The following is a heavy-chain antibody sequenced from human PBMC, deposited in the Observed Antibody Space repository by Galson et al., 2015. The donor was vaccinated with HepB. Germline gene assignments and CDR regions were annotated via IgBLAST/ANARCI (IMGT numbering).Heavy chain of an antibody. CDR2: ISSSSSAI. CDR1: GFTFSMYW. J-gene: IGHJ4*02. D-gene: IGHD2-2*01. Sequence: SLRLSCAASGFTFSMYWMNWVRQAPGKGLEWVSYISSSSSAIYYADSVKGRFTISRDNAKNSLYLQMNSLRAEDTAVYYCASELGYCSSTSCYLWGQGTLVTVSS. V-gene: IGHV3-48*04. CDR3: ASELGYCSSTSCYL.